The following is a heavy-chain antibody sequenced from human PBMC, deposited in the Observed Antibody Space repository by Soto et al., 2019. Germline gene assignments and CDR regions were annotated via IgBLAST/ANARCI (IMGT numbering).Heavy chain of an antibody. Sequence: SGPTLVNPTQTLTLTCTFSGFSLSTSGMCVSWIRQPPGKALEWLALIDWDDDKYYSTSLKTRLTISKDTSKNQVVLTMTNMDPVDTATYYCARTPTISDFWSGYPLYYYYYGMEVWGQGTRVTVSS. CDR3: ARTPTISDFWSGYPLYYYYYGMEV. CDR2: IDWDDDK. J-gene: IGHJ6*02. V-gene: IGHV2-70*01. D-gene: IGHD3-3*01. CDR1: GFSLSTSGMC.